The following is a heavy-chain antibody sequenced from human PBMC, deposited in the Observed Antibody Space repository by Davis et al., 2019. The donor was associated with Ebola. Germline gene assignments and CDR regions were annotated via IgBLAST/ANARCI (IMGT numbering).Heavy chain of an antibody. CDR2: INPNSGDT. CDR3: AREIWFGENWIDP. CDR1: GYTFSGYY. Sequence: ASVKVSCKASGYTFSGYYMHWMRQAPGQGLEWMGWINPNSGDTNYAQTFRGRVTMTRDTSLSTAYMELNSLRRDDTAVYYCAREIWFGENWIDPWGQGTLVTVSS. D-gene: IGHD3-10*01. J-gene: IGHJ5*02. V-gene: IGHV1-2*02.